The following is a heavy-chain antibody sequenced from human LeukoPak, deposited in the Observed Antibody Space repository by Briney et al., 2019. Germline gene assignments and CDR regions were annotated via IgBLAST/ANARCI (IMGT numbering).Heavy chain of an antibody. CDR1: VYTFTGYY. D-gene: IGHD1-26*01. J-gene: IGHJ4*02. Sequence: ASVKVSCKASVYTFTGYYMHWVRQAPGQGLEWMGWINPNSGGTNNAQKFQGRVTMTRDTSISTAYMELSRLRSDDTAVYYCARDSHIVGATYYFDYWGQGTLVTVSS. V-gene: IGHV1-2*02. CDR2: INPNSGGT. CDR3: ARDSHIVGATYYFDY.